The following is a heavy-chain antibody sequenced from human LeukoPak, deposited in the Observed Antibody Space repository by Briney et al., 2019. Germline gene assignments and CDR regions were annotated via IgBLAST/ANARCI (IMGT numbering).Heavy chain of an antibody. J-gene: IGHJ4*02. V-gene: IGHV4-31*03. D-gene: IGHD5-18*01. Sequence: SQTLSLTCTVSGGSISSGGYYWSWIRQHPGKGLEWIGYTYYSGSTYYNPSLKSRVTISVDTSKNQFSLKLSSVTAADTAVYYCARVGRGQLWSDYWGQGTLVTVSS. CDR2: TYYSGST. CDR1: GGSISSGGYY. CDR3: ARVGRGQLWSDY.